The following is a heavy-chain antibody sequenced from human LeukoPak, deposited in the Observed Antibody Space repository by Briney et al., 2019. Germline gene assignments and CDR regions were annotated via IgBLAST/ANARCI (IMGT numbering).Heavy chain of an antibody. CDR3: AKPRYYYDSSGYFGYYYYGMDV. CDR2: ISSSSSTI. D-gene: IGHD3-22*01. J-gene: IGHJ6*02. CDR1: GFTFSSYS. V-gene: IGHV3-48*01. Sequence: GGSLRLSCAASGFTFSSYSMNWVRQAPGKGLEWVSYISSSSSTIYYADSVKGRFTISRDNSKNTLYLQMNSLRAEDTAVYYCAKPRYYYDSSGYFGYYYYGMDVWGQGTTVTVSS.